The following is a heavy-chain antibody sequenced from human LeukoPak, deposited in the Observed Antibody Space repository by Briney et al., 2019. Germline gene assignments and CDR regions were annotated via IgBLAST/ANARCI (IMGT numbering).Heavy chain of an antibody. CDR2: IKYDGTHK. J-gene: IGHJ4*02. D-gene: IGHD3-22*01. CDR3: ASSHDSSGND. CDR1: GISFSSYW. V-gene: IGHV3-7*01. Sequence: PGGSLRLSCVASGISFSSYWMAWVRQAPGKGLEWGANIKYDGTHKFYADSVKGRFTISRDNAKNSLFLEMNSLTADDTAVYFCASSHDSSGNDWGQGTLVTVSS.